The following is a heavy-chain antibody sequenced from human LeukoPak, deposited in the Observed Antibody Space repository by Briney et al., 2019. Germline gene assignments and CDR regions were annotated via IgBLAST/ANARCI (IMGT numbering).Heavy chain of an antibody. CDR1: GYSVSGAYY. Sequence: PSETLSLTCSVSGYSVSGAYYWGWIRQPPGKGLEWIGTMYHSGNSYYNPSLQSRVTISVDTSQNQFSLRLSSVTAADTAVYYCARASMRRRDGYNRHYEIDYWGQGTLVTVS. V-gene: IGHV4-38-2*01. J-gene: IGHJ4*02. D-gene: IGHD5-24*01. CDR3: ARASMRRRDGYNRHYEIDY. CDR2: MYHSGNS.